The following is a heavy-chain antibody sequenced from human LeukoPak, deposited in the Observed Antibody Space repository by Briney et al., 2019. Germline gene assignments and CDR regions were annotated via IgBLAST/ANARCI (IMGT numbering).Heavy chain of an antibody. J-gene: IGHJ5*02. CDR2: IRYDGSNK. D-gene: IGHD6-6*01. CDR1: GFTVSSNY. Sequence: GGSLRLSCAASGFTVSSNYMSWVRQAPGKGLEWVAFIRYDGSNKYYADSVKGRFTISRDNSKNTLYLQMNSLRAEDTAVYYCAKERGRWIGLVVERWFDPWGQGTLVTVSS. CDR3: AKERGRWIGLVVERWFDP. V-gene: IGHV3-30*02.